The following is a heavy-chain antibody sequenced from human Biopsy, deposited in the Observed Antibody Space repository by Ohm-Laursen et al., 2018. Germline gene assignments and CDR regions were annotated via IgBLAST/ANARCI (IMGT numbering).Heavy chain of an antibody. Sequence: SDTLSLTCPLSGYSIIPSGPENWSWIRQPPGQGLQYIGFIYSGGNTNYNPSLRSRVTMSVDTSKNQFSLRLNSVTAADTAVYYCARGMRTTGWPYFDYWGQGILVTVSS. J-gene: IGHJ4*02. V-gene: IGHV4-61*01. CDR2: IYSGGNT. CDR3: ARGMRTTGWPYFDY. CDR1: GYSIIPSGPEN. D-gene: IGHD2/OR15-2a*01.